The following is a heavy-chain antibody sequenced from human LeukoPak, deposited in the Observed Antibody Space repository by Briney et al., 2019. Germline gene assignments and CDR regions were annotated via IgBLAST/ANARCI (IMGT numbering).Heavy chain of an antibody. J-gene: IGHJ6*03. CDR3: ARSVEGYCRGGSCYYYSYYMDV. D-gene: IGHD2-15*01. V-gene: IGHV4-34*01. Sequence: PSETLSLTCAVYGGSFSGYYWGWIRQPPGKGLEWIGSIYYSGSTYYNPSLKSRVTISVDTSKNQFSLKLSSVTAADTAVYYCARSVEGYCRGGSCYYYSYYMDVWGKGTTVTVSS. CDR1: GGSFSGYY. CDR2: IYYSGST.